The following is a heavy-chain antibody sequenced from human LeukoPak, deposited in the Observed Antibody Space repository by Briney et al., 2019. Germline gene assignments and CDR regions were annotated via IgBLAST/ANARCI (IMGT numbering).Heavy chain of an antibody. J-gene: IGHJ4*02. V-gene: IGHV3-30*07. D-gene: IGHD4-17*01. Sequence: GGCLRLSCAASGFTLSSYAMHWVRQAPGKGLECVALISYESSVKYYADSVIGRFTISRDNSQNSLFLQMNSLRAEDTAIYYCVSEGRDFGDGFDYWGQGTLVTVSS. CDR1: GFTLSSYA. CDR2: ISYESSVK. CDR3: VSEGRDFGDGFDY.